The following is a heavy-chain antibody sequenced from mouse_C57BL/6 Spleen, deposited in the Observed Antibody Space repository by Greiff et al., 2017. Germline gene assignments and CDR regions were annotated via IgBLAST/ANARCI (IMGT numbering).Heavy chain of an antibody. CDR1: GFTFSSYA. V-gene: IGHV5-4*01. J-gene: IGHJ1*03. CDR3: ARDRLYDYDGTWYFDV. Sequence: EVQLVESGGGLVKPGGSLKLSCAASGFTFSSYAMSWVRQTPEKRLEWVATISDGGSYTYYPDNVKGRFTISRDNAKNNLYLQMSHLKSEDTAMYYCARDRLYDYDGTWYFDVWGTGTTVTVSS. CDR2: ISDGGSYT. D-gene: IGHD2-4*01.